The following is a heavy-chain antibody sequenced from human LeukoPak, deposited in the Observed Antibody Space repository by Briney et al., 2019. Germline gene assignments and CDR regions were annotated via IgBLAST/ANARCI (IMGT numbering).Heavy chain of an antibody. CDR2: IWYDGSNK. J-gene: IGHJ6*03. Sequence: GGSLRLSCAASGFTFSSYDMTWVRQTPGKGLEWVAVIWYDGSNKYYADSVKGRFTISRDNSKNTLYLQMNSLRAEDTAVYYCARDGSIAATFLYYYYYMDVWGKGTTVTVSS. D-gene: IGHD6-25*01. V-gene: IGHV3-33*08. CDR1: GFTFSSYD. CDR3: ARDGSIAATFLYYYYYMDV.